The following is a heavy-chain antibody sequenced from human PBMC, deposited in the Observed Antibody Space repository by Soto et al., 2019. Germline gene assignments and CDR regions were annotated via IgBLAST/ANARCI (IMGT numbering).Heavy chain of an antibody. D-gene: IGHD3-22*01. J-gene: IGHJ4*02. V-gene: IGHV4-59*01. Sequence: PSETLSLTCTVSGGSISSYYWSWIRQPPGKGLEWIGYIYYSGSTNYNPSLKSRVTISVDTSKNQFSLKLSSVTAADTAVYYCARGPPTYYYDSSGYWEVDYWGQGTLVTVSS. CDR1: GGSISSYY. CDR2: IYYSGST. CDR3: ARGPPTYYYDSSGYWEVDY.